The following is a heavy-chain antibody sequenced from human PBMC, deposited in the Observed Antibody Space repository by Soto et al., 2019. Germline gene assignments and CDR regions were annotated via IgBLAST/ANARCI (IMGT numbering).Heavy chain of an antibody. CDR1: GGSISSGDYY. CDR2: IYYSGST. Sequence: QVQLRESGPGLVKPSQTLSLTCTVSGGSISSGDYYWSWIRQPPGKGLEWIGYIYYSGSTYYNPSPKGRVPXXVXTXXHQCSLKRSSVTAADTAVYYCARAGPMVDRNAFDIWGQGTMVTVSS. V-gene: IGHV4-30-4*01. D-gene: IGHD2-8*01. J-gene: IGHJ3*02. CDR3: ARAGPMVDRNAFDI.